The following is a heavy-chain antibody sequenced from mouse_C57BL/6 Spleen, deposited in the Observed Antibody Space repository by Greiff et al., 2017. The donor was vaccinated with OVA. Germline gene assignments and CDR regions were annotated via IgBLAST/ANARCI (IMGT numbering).Heavy chain of an antibody. CDR3: TTDSVQFAY. Sequence: VHVKQSGAELVRPGASVKLSCTASGFNIKDYYMHWVKQRPEQGLEWIGRIDPEDGDTEYAPKFQGKATMTADTSSNTAYLQLSSLTSEDTAVYYCTTDSVQFAYWGQGTLVTVSA. V-gene: IGHV14-1*01. D-gene: IGHD3-1*01. CDR1: GFNIKDYY. J-gene: IGHJ3*01. CDR2: IDPEDGDT.